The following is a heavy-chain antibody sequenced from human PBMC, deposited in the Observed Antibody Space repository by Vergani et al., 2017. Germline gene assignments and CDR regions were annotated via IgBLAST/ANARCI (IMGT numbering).Heavy chain of an antibody. CDR3: AKDVQYSGSYYDYYYYGMDV. D-gene: IGHD1-26*01. J-gene: IGHJ6*02. CDR1: GFTFSSYA. Sequence: EVQLLESGGGLVQPGGSLRLSCAASGFTFSSYAMSWVRQAPGKGLEWVSAISGSGGSTYYADSVKGRFTISRDNSKNPLYLQMNSLRAEDTAVYYCAKDVQYSGSYYDYYYYGMDVWGQGTTVTVSS. CDR2: ISGSGGST. V-gene: IGHV3-23*01.